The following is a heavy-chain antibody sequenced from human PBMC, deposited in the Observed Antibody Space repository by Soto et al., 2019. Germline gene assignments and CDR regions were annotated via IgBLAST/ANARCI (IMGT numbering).Heavy chain of an antibody. Sequence: GGSLRLSCAASGFTFRTYYMIWVRQAPGKGLEWVSSISAGSSNIYYAPSVKGRFTISRDNAKNSLYLQINSLRAEDTAVYYCARQYPSSSRHFDHWSQGTLVTVSS. CDR2: ISAGSSNI. V-gene: IGHV3-21*01. CDR1: GFTFRTYY. D-gene: IGHD6-6*01. J-gene: IGHJ4*02. CDR3: ARQYPSSSRHFDH.